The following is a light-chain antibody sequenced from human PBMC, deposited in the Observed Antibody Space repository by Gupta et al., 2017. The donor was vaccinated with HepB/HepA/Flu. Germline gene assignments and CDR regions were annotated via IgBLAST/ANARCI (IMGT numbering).Light chain of an antibody. CDR3: AAWDDSRSGVV. CDR1: SSNIATNT. J-gene: IGLJ3*02. V-gene: IGLV1-44*01. Sequence: SVLTPPPSASGTPGQRVTISCSGSSSNIATNTVNWYQQVPGRAPKLLISTNNQRPSGVPDRFSGSKSGTSASLAITGLQAEDEADYYCAAWDDSRSGVVFGGGTKFTVL. CDR2: TNN.